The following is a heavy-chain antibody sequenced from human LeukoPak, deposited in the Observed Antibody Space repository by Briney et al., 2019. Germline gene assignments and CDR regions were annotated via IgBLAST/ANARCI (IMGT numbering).Heavy chain of an antibody. CDR3: ARDLPQYGDYHWFDP. V-gene: IGHV3-30-3*01. CDR2: ISYDGSNK. CDR1: GFTFSSYA. J-gene: IGHJ5*02. Sequence: AGGSLRLSCAASGFTFSSYAMHWVRQAPGKGLEWVAVISYDGSNKYYADSVKGRFTISRDNSKNTLYLQMNSLRAEDTAVYYCARDLPQYGDYHWFDPWGQGTLVTASS. D-gene: IGHD4-17*01.